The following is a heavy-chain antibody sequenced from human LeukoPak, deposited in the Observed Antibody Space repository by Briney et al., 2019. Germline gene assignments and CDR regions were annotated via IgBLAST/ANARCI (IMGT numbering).Heavy chain of an antibody. J-gene: IGHJ4*02. CDR1: GYTFAGYY. V-gene: IGHV1-2*02. CDR3: ARGDIVATIGDY. CDR2: INPNSGGT. Sequence: ASVKVSCKASGYTFAGYYMHWVRQAPGQGLEWMGWINPNSGGTNYAQKFQGRVTMTRDTSISTAYMELSRLRSDDTAVYYCARGDIVATIGDYWGQGTLVTVSS. D-gene: IGHD5-12*01.